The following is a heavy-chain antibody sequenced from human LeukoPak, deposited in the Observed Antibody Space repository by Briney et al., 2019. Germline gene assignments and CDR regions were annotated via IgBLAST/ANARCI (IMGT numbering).Heavy chain of an antibody. D-gene: IGHD3-22*01. V-gene: IGHV4-30-4*01. CDR2: IYYSGST. CDR3: ARGRYYYDSSGPSRGAFDI. CDR1: GGSISSGDYY. J-gene: IGHJ3*02. Sequence: SETLSLTCTVSGGSISSGDYYWSWIRQPPGKGLEWIGYIYYSGSTYYKPSLKSRVTISVDTSKNQFSLKLSSVTAADTAVYYCARGRYYYDSSGPSRGAFDIWGQGTMVTVSS.